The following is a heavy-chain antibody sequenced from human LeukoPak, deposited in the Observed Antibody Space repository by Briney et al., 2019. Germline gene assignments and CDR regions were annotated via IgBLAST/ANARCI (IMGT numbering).Heavy chain of an antibody. D-gene: IGHD6-19*01. V-gene: IGHV3-21*01. J-gene: IGHJ5*02. Sequence: GRSLRLSCAASGFTFSSYGMHWVRQAPGKGLEWVSSISSSSSYIYYADSVKGRFTISRDNAKNSLYLQMNSLRAEDTAVYYCVRDHGSGWYEGFDPWGQGTLVTVSS. CDR2: ISSSSSYI. CDR3: VRDHGSGWYEGFDP. CDR1: GFTFSSYG.